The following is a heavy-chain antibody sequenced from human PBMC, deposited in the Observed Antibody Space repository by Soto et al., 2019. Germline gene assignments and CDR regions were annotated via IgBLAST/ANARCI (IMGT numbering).Heavy chain of an antibody. CDR2: INHSGST. CDR1: GGSFSGYY. CDR3: ARGARNIVGATTGPLFY. J-gene: IGHJ4*02. D-gene: IGHD1-26*01. Sequence: SETLSLTCAVYGGSFSGYYWSWIRQPPGKGLEWIGEINHSGSTNYSPSLKSRVTISVDTSKNQFSLKLSSVTAADTAVYYCARGARNIVGATTGPLFYWGQGTLVTVSS. V-gene: IGHV4-34*01.